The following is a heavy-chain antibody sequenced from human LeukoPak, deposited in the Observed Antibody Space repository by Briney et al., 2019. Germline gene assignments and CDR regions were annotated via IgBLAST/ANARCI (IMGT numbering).Heavy chain of an antibody. J-gene: IGHJ4*02. CDR1: GFTFSDYY. CDR3: ASQEYNYGLYYFDY. Sequence: GSLRLSCAASGFTFSDYYMSWIRQPPGKGLEWIGSIYYSGSTYYNPSLKSRVTISVDTSKNQFSLKLSSVTAADTAVYYCASQEYNYGLYYFDYWGQGTLVTVSS. V-gene: IGHV4-39*01. D-gene: IGHD5-18*01. CDR2: IYYSGST.